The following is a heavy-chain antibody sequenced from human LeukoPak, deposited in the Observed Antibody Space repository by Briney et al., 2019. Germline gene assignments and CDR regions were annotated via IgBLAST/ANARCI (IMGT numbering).Heavy chain of an antibody. CDR2: IYTSGST. D-gene: IGHD2-2*01. Sequence: PSETLSLTCTVSGDSITSGIHYWSWFRQPAGKGLEWIGRIYTSGSTNYNPSLKSRVTMSVDTSKNQFSLKLSSVTAADTAVYYCARDRYQLLFTPPYYYYYMDVWGKGTTVTVSS. CDR1: GDSITSGIHY. J-gene: IGHJ6*03. CDR3: ARDRYQLLFTPPYYYYYMDV. V-gene: IGHV4-61*02.